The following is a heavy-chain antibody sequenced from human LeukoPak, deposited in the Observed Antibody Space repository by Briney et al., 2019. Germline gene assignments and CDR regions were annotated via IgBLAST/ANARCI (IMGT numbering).Heavy chain of an antibody. D-gene: IGHD3-22*01. V-gene: IGHV4-59*08. Sequence: PSETLSLTCTVSGGSISSHYWSWIRQPPGKGLEWIGYMYDSGGTKYNPSLKSRVTISVDMSRNQFSLKLSSVTAADTAVYYCGRLPDSRTEAVDIWGQGTVVTVSS. J-gene: IGHJ3*02. CDR1: GGSISSHY. CDR3: GRLPDSRTEAVDI. CDR2: MYDSGGT.